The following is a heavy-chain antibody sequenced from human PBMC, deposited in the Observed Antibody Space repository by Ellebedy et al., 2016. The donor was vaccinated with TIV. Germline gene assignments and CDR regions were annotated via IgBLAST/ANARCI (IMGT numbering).Heavy chain of an antibody. J-gene: IGHJ5*02. CDR3: ARNPTTSNWFDP. CDR1: GFTFNTYN. CDR2: ISTSSTTK. V-gene: IGHV3-48*02. D-gene: IGHD4-11*01. Sequence: GGSLRLXXAASGFTFNTYNMNWVRQAPGKGLEWVSYISTSSTTKYYAESVQGRFTISRDNAKNSLYLQMNSLRDEDTAVYYCARNPTTSNWFDPWGQGTLVTVSS.